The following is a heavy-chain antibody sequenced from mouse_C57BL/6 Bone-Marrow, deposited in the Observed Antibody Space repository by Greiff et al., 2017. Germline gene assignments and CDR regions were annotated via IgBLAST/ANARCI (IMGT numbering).Heavy chain of an antibody. V-gene: IGHV5-17*01. Sequence: EVKVVESGGGLVKPGGSLKLSCAASGFTFSDYGMHWVRQAPEKGLEWVAYISSGSSTIYYADTVKGRFTIARDNAKNTLFLQMTSLRSEDTAMYYCARLGGEGAWFAYWGQGTLVTVSA. CDR2: ISSGSSTI. CDR1: GFTFSDYG. CDR3: ARLGGEGAWFAY. J-gene: IGHJ3*01.